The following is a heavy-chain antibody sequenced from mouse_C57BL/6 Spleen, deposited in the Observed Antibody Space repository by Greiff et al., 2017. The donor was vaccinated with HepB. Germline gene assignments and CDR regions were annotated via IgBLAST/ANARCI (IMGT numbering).Heavy chain of an antibody. J-gene: IGHJ2*01. D-gene: IGHD4-1*02. V-gene: IGHV5-4*01. Sequence: EVHLVESGGGLVKPGGSLKLSCAASGFTFSSYAMSWVRQTPEKRLEWVATISDGGSYTYYPDNVKGRFTISRDNAKNNLYLQMSHLKSEDTAMYYCARDDPNWAFDYWGQGTTLTVSS. CDR2: ISDGGSYT. CDR1: GFTFSSYA. CDR3: ARDDPNWAFDY.